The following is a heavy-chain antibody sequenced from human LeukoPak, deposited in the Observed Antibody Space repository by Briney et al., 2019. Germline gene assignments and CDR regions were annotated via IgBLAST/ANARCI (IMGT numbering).Heavy chain of an antibody. V-gene: IGHV4-39*01. Sequence: ETLSLTCTVSGGSISSSSYYWGWIRQPPGKGLEWVGSIYYSGSTYYNPSLESRVTISVDTSKNQFSLKLSSVTAADTAVYYCATSGWYLLPGVYWGQGTLVTVSS. D-gene: IGHD6-19*01. CDR1: GGSISSSSYY. CDR2: IYYSGST. CDR3: ATSGWYLLPGVY. J-gene: IGHJ4*02.